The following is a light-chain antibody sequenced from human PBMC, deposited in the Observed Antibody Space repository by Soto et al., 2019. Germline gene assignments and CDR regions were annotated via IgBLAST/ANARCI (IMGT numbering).Light chain of an antibody. CDR2: GAS. CDR1: QSVSSSY. CDR3: QQYGSSPPET. J-gene: IGKJ1*01. V-gene: IGKV3-20*01. Sequence: EIVLTQSPGTLSLSPGARAPLSCRARQSVSSSYLAWYQQKPGQAPRLLIYGASSRATGIPDRLSGSGSGTDFTLTISRLEPEDFAVYYCQQYGSSPPETFGQGTKVDIK.